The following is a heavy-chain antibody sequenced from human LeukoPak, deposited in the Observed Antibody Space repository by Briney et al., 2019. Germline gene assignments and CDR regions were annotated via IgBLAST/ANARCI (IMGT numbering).Heavy chain of an antibody. CDR1: GGSISPYY. Sequence: PSETLSLTCTVSGGSISPYYWSWIRQPPGKGLEWIGYIYYSGSTKYNPSLKSRVTISVDTSKNQFSLKLSSVTAADTAVYYCARDQGYWGQGTLVTVSS. CDR2: IYYSGST. J-gene: IGHJ4*02. V-gene: IGHV4-59*12. CDR3: ARDQGY.